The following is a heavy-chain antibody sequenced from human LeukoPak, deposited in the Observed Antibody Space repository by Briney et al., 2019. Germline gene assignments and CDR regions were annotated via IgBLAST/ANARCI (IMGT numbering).Heavy chain of an antibody. V-gene: IGHV5-51*01. Sequence: GESLKISCKGSGYSFTSYWIGWVRQMPGKGLEWMGIIYPGDSDTRYSPSFQGQVTISADKSTSTAYLQWSSLKASDTAMYYCARRGYSYGYVDVSYYMDVWGKGTTVTVSS. CDR2: IYPGDSDT. CDR1: GYSFTSYW. CDR3: ARRGYSYGYVDVSYYMDV. J-gene: IGHJ6*03. D-gene: IGHD5-18*01.